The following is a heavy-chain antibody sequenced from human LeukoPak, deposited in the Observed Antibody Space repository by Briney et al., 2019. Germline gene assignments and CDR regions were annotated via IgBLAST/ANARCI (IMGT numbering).Heavy chain of an antibody. V-gene: IGHV1-69*05. J-gene: IGHJ4*02. Sequence: SVKVSCKASGGTFSSYAFSWVRQAPGQGLEWMGGIIPIFGTANYAQKFQGRVTITTDESTSTAYMELSSLRSEDTAVYYCAREGADSSGYFLFDYWGQGTLVTVSS. D-gene: IGHD3-22*01. CDR3: AREGADSSGYFLFDY. CDR2: IIPIFGTA. CDR1: GGTFSSYA.